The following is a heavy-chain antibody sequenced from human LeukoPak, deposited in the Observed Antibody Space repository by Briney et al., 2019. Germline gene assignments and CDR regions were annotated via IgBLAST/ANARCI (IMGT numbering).Heavy chain of an antibody. CDR1: GDSFNNYY. D-gene: IGHD1-26*01. V-gene: IGHV4-4*08. CDR2: IYFTGST. J-gene: IGHJ4*02. CDR3: ARSIVGYDWNFDR. Sequence: KPSETLSLTCTVSGDSFNNYYWHWIRQPPGKSLDWIGYIYFTGSTNYNPSLESRVTMSVDTSKNQFSLYLSSVTAADTAIYYCARSIVGYDWNFDRWGQGILVTVSS.